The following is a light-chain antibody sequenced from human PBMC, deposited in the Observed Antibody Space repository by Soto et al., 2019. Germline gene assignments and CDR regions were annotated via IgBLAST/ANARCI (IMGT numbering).Light chain of an antibody. CDR2: ATS. V-gene: IGKV3-15*01. J-gene: IGKJ4*01. CDR3: QPYNSWPLT. Sequence: EVVMTQSPATLSVSPGESVTLSCRANQDIGDTLAWYQHKPGQTPSLLIYATSTRASGVPARFSGSRSGPEFTLTITSLQSEDFAIYYCQPYNSWPLTFDGGTKVESK. CDR1: QDIGDT.